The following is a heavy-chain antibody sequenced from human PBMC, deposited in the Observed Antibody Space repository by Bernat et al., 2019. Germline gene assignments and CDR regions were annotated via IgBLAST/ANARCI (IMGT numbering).Heavy chain of an antibody. CDR3: ARNRGAGEQQLDYYYYYGMDV. D-gene: IGHD6-13*01. Sequence: QLQLQESGPGLVKPSETLSLTCTVSGGSISSSSYYWGWIRQPPGKGLEWIGSIYYSGSTYYNPSLKSRVTIAVDTYKNKFSLKLRSVXDAETAVYYCARNRGAGEQQLDYYYYYGMDVWGQGTTVTVS. CDR2: IYYSGST. V-gene: IGHV4-39*01. J-gene: IGHJ6*02. CDR1: GGSISSSSYY.